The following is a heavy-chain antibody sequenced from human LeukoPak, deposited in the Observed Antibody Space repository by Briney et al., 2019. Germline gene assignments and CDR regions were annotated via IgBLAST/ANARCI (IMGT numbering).Heavy chain of an antibody. CDR2: IIPILGMA. V-gene: IGHV1-69*04. D-gene: IGHD4-23*01. CDR3: ASFDQTPPDYYYYGMDV. CDR1: GGTFSSYA. J-gene: IGHJ6*02. Sequence: SVKVSCKASGGTFSSYAIIWVRQAPGQGLEWMGRIIPILGMANYAQKFQGRVTITADKSTSTAYMELSSLRSEDTAVYYCASFDQTPPDYYYYGMDVWGQGTTVTVSS.